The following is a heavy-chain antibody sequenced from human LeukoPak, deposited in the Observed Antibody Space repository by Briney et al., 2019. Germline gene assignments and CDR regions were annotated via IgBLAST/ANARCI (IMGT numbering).Heavy chain of an antibody. D-gene: IGHD3-10*02. CDR2: ISAYNGNT. CDR1: GYTFTSYG. CDR3: ASSMFHAFDI. J-gene: IGHJ3*02. Sequence: ASGSASCNASGYTFTSYGISWVRQAPGQGLEWMGWISAYNGNTNYAQKLQGRVTMTRDTSTSTAYMELRSLRSDDTAVYYCASSMFHAFDIWGQGTMVTVSS. V-gene: IGHV1-18*01.